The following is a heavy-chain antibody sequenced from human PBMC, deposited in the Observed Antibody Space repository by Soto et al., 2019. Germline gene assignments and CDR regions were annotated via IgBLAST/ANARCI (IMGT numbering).Heavy chain of an antibody. Sequence: QVQLVESGGGVVQPGRALRLSCAASGFSCNTSGMHWVRQAPGKGLEWVAVIAFDGSQEFYGDSVRGRFTISRDNSKNTLFLQMKSLTPEDTAVYYCATKVRVTNYLYYGMDVWGQGTTVTGSS. D-gene: IGHD2-21*02. CDR3: ATKVRVTNYLYYGMDV. J-gene: IGHJ6*02. CDR2: IAFDGSQE. CDR1: GFSCNTSG. V-gene: IGHV3-30*03.